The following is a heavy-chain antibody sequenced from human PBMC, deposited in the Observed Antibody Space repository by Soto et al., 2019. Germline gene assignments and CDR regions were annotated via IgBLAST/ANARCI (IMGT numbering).Heavy chain of an antibody. Sequence: PSETLSLTCVVCRGYISTDNRRTWVRESSGKGLEWIGEINHYATANNKSSLRSRGTISLDESINQFSLKLSSVTAAYSAAQYGSRLEWGLVATTSHSGLAYWGQGSLVTVS. J-gene: IGHJ4*02. CDR3: SRLEWGLVATTSHSGLAY. CDR2: INHYATA. CDR1: RGYISTDNR. V-gene: IGHV4-4*02. D-gene: IGHD5-12*01.